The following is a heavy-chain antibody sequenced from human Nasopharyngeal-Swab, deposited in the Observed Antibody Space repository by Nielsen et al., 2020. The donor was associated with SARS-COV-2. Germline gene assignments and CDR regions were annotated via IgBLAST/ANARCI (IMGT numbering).Heavy chain of an antibody. Sequence: SETLSLTYTVSGGSISSSSYYWGWIRQPPGKGLEWIGSIYYSGSTFYNPSLKSRVTISVDTSKNQFSLKLSSVTAADTAVYYCARQPKVGATHYFDYWGQGTLVTVSS. CDR2: IYYSGST. D-gene: IGHD1-26*01. J-gene: IGHJ4*02. CDR1: GGSISSSSYY. CDR3: ARQPKVGATHYFDY. V-gene: IGHV4-39*01.